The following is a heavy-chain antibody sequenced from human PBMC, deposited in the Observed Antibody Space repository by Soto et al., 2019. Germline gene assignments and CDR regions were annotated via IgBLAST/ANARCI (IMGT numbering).Heavy chain of an antibody. Sequence: SVKVSCKASGFTFTSSAVQWVRQARGQRLEWIGWIVVGSGNTNYAQKFQERVTITRDMSTSTAYMELSSLKSEDTAVYYCAAENVLRFLEWLPSSGMDVWGQGTTVTVSS. CDR1: GFTFTSSA. CDR3: AAENVLRFLEWLPSSGMDV. CDR2: IVVGSGNT. J-gene: IGHJ6*02. D-gene: IGHD3-3*01. V-gene: IGHV1-58*01.